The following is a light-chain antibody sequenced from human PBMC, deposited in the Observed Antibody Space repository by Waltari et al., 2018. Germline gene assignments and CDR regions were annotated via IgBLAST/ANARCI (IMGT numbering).Light chain of an antibody. CDR1: QRITTS. CDR3: QQYKSYKT. V-gene: IGKV1-5*03. Sequence: DIQMTQSPSTLSASVGDTVIISRRASQRITTSLAWYQQKPGKAPDVLIYGASNLESGVPSRFSGSGSGTEFTLTISSLQPDDFATYYCQQYKSYKTFGQGTRVEIK. CDR2: GAS. J-gene: IGKJ1*01.